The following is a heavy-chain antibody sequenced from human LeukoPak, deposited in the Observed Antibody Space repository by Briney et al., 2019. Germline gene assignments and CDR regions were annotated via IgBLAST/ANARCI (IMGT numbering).Heavy chain of an antibody. Sequence: SVKVSCKASGGTFSSYTISWVRQAPGQGLEWMGRIIPILGIANYAQKFQGRVTITADKSTSTAYMELSSLRSEDTAVYYCARTHYDFWSPQKGYYMDVWGKGTTVTVSS. J-gene: IGHJ6*03. D-gene: IGHD3-3*01. CDR1: GGTFSSYT. CDR3: ARTHYDFWSPQKGYYMDV. V-gene: IGHV1-69*02. CDR2: IIPILGIA.